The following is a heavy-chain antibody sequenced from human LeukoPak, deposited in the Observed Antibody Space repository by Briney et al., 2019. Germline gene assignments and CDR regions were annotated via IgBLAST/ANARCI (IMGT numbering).Heavy chain of an antibody. D-gene: IGHD1-26*01. CDR1: GGSISTYY. Sequence: PSETLSFTCTGSGGSISTYYWSWIRQPPGKGLEWIGYIYYSGSTSYNPSLKSRVTISVDTSKNQFSLKLSSVTAADTAVYYCAREEALGSGSFDYWGQGTLVTVSS. J-gene: IGHJ4*02. CDR2: IYYSGST. CDR3: AREEALGSGSFDY. V-gene: IGHV4-59*01.